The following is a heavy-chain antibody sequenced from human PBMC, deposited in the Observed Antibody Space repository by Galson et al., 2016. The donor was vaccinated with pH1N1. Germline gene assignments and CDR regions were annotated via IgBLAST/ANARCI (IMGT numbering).Heavy chain of an antibody. CDR2: IYTTGTT. V-gene: IGHV4-4*07. CDR3: ARSSTGYFDY. J-gene: IGHJ4*02. Sequence: IRQPAGKGLEWIGRIYTTGTTTGTTNYNPSLKRRVTMSVDTSKNQVSLNLSSVTAADTAVYYCARSSTGYFDYWGQGTLVTVSS. D-gene: IGHD2-2*01.